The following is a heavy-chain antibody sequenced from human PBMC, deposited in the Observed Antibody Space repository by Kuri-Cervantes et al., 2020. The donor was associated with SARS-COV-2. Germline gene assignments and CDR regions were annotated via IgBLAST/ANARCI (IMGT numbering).Heavy chain of an antibody. Sequence: GGSLRLSCATSGFTFSTYSMNWVRQAPGKGLEWVSYISGSSSRIYYADSVKGRFTISRDYTKNSVYLQMKSLRAEDTAVYYCARDEDYAFGYWGQGTLVTVSS. CDR2: ISGSSSRI. J-gene: IGHJ4*02. D-gene: IGHD4-17*01. V-gene: IGHV3-48*01. CDR1: GFTFSTYS. CDR3: ARDEDYAFGY.